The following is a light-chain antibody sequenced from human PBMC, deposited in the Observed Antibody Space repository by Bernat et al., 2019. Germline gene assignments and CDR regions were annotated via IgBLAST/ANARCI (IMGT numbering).Light chain of an antibody. CDR1: SSDVGAYNY. CDR3: SSYTSSSTLV. Sequence: QSALTQPASVSGSPGQSITISCTGTSSDVGAYNYVSWYQQHPGRAPKLMIYDVCDRPSGISNRFSGSESGNTASLTISGLLAEDEADYYCSSYTSSSTLVFGGGTRLTVL. V-gene: IGLV2-14*03. J-gene: IGLJ3*02. CDR2: DVC.